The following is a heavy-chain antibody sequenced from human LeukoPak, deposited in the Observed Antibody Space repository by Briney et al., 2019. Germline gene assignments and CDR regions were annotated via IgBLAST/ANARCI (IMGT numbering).Heavy chain of an antibody. CDR1: GGSFSGYY. Sequence: SETLTLTCAVYGGSFSGYYWSWIRQPPGKGLEWIGEINHSGSTNYNPSLKSRVTISVDTSKNQFSLKLSSVTAADTAVYYCARGPRVTTTVSQQRGRRKNYFDYWGQGTLVTVSS. D-gene: IGHD4-17*01. CDR3: ARGPRVTTTVSQQRGRRKNYFDY. J-gene: IGHJ4*02. V-gene: IGHV4-34*01. CDR2: INHSGST.